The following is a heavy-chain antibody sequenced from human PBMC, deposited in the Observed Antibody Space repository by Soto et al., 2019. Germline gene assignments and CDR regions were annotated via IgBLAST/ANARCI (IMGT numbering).Heavy chain of an antibody. J-gene: IGHJ6*02. CDR3: AMVDVYVTPSPQDV. CDR2: INTYNGNT. CDR1: GYTFTRYG. V-gene: IGHV1-18*01. D-gene: IGHD3-16*01. Sequence: QVQLVQSGAEVKNPGASVKVSCKASGYTFTRYGIGWARQAPGQGLEWMGWINTYNGNTNYAQNVQGRVTLTTDTSTSTAYMELRSLISNDTAIYYGAMVDVYVTPSPQDVWGQGTTVIVSS.